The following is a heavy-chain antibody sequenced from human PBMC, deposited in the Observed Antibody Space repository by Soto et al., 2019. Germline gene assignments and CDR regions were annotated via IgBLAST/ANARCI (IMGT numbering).Heavy chain of an antibody. CDR1: GYTFIRSA. V-gene: IGHV1-24*01. CDR3: ASPSILLGWSAIGYFDY. CDR2: FDPEDGET. D-gene: IGHD2-15*01. J-gene: IGHJ4*02. Sequence: GASVKVSCKASGYTFIRSAMHWVRQAPGQRLEWMGGFDPEDGETIYAQKFQGRVTMTEDTSTDTAYMELSSLRSEDTAVYYCASPSILLGWSAIGYFDYWGQGTLVTVSS.